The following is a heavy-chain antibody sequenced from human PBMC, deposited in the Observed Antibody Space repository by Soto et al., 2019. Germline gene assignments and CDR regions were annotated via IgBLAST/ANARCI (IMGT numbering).Heavy chain of an antibody. CDR3: VDTSLY. J-gene: IGHJ4*02. CDR1: GFNFTDAW. V-gene: IGHV3-15*01. Sequence: GGSLRLSCAASGFNFTDAWMSWVRQAPGKGLEWVGRIKNAGEGGTTEYAAPVKGRFTISRDDSKDRLYLEMTSLTDVDTAVYYCVDTSLYWGQGNPVTVSS. CDR2: IKNAGEGGTT. D-gene: IGHD3-16*02.